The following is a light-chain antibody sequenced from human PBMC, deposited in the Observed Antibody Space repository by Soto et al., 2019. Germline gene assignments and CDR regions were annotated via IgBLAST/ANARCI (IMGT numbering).Light chain of an antibody. CDR1: KSFSRSY. J-gene: IGKJ5*01. V-gene: IGKV3-20*01. Sequence: EIVLTQSPDTLSLSPGERATLSRRASKSFSRSYLAWYQQKPGQAPRLLIYGASSRATGIPDRFSGSGSGTDFTLTISRLEPEDFTVYYCQQYGSSPPITFGQGTRLEIK. CDR3: QQYGSSPPIT. CDR2: GAS.